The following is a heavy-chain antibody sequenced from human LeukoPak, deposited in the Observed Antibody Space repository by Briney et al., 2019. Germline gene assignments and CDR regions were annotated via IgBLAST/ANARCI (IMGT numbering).Heavy chain of an antibody. Sequence: SETLSLTCTVSGGSISSGGYYWSWIRQHPGKGLEWIGYIYYSGSTYYNPSLKSRVTISVDTSKNQFSLKLSSVTAADTAVYYCARLQQWLAVGWFDPWGQGTLVTVSS. D-gene: IGHD6-19*01. CDR1: GGSISSGGYY. CDR3: ARLQQWLAVGWFDP. J-gene: IGHJ5*02. CDR2: IYYSGST. V-gene: IGHV4-31*03.